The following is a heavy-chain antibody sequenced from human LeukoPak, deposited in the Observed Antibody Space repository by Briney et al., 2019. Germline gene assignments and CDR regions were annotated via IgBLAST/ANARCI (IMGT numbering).Heavy chain of an antibody. J-gene: IGHJ3*02. CDR1: GFSVRSNY. V-gene: IGHV3-53*01. Sequence: GGALRLSCAASGFSVRSNYISWVRQAPGKGLEWVSMIYSDGSIFHADSVKDGFTMSRDNSRNTLDLQMNSLKVEDTAVYFCARDRRRLRGMNGDGDAFDIWGQGTMVTVSS. D-gene: IGHD1-1*01. CDR2: IYSDGSI. CDR3: ARDRRRLRGMNGDGDAFDI.